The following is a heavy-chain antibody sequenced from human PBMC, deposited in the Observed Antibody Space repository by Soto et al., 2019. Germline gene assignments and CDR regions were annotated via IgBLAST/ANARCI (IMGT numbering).Heavy chain of an antibody. Sequence: GGSLRLSCAASGFTFSSYGMHWVRQAPGKGLEWVAVIWYDGSNKYYADSVKGRFTISRDNSKNTLYLQMNSLRAEDTAVYYCAREGSEYYDFWSGYPYYYYGMDVWGQGTTVTVSS. J-gene: IGHJ6*02. CDR3: AREGSEYYDFWSGYPYYYYGMDV. CDR2: IWYDGSNK. V-gene: IGHV3-33*01. D-gene: IGHD3-3*01. CDR1: GFTFSSYG.